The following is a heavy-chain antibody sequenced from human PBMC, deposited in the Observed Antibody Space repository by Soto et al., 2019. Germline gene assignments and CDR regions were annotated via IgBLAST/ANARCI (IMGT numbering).Heavy chain of an antibody. CDR1: GQSFSGHS. CDR2: ISYIGYT. CDR3: ARDLEGTVTGRGAFGI. Sequence: QVQLQQWGAGLVKPSETLSLSCAVYGQSFSGHSWAWIRQPPGKGLEWIGYISYIGYTSYHPSLKSRVIISVDPSNNQFSLTLNSVTAADTAVYYCARDLEGTVTGRGAFGIWGRGTLVTVSA. V-gene: IGHV4-34*01. D-gene: IGHD6-19*01. J-gene: IGHJ3*02.